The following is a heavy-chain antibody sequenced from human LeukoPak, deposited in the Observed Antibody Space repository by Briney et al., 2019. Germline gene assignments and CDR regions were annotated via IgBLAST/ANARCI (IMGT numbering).Heavy chain of an antibody. CDR3: AKRKSRSPNWFDP. D-gene: IGHD1-14*01. Sequence: PGGSLRLSCAASGLTFSSYAMSWVRQAPGPGLGWVSAISGSGGSTYYADSVKGRFTISRDNSKNTLYLQMNSLRAEDTAVYYCAKRKSRSPNWFDPWGQGTLVTVSS. V-gene: IGHV3-23*01. CDR2: ISGSGGST. CDR1: GLTFSSYA. J-gene: IGHJ5*02.